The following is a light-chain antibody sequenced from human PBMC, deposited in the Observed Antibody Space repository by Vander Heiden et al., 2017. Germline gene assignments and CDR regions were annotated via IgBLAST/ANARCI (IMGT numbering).Light chain of an antibody. CDR1: SSSIASNY. Sequence: NFMLTPPPSVSYSPGKTVTISCTGSSSSIASNYVQWYQQRPGSAPTTVIYEDNQRPSGVPDRFSGSIDSSSNSASLTISGLKTEDEADYYCQSYDSSNVVFGGGTKLTVL. CDR2: EDN. J-gene: IGLJ2*01. CDR3: QSYDSSNVV. V-gene: IGLV6-57*02.